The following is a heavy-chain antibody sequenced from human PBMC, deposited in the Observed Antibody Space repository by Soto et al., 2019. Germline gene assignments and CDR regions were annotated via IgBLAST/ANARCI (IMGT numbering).Heavy chain of an antibody. CDR1: GFICSSYD. Sequence: HPGGSLRLSCAVSGFICSSYDMSWVRQAPGKGLEWVSTILVGGSPHYEDSVKSRFTISRDTSKNTVYLQMNSLTAGDTAVYYCAKATATSGGAFEIYGQGAMVTVSS. CDR3: AKATATSGGAFEI. J-gene: IGHJ3*02. CDR2: ILVGGSP. V-gene: IGHV3-23*01. D-gene: IGHD1-1*01.